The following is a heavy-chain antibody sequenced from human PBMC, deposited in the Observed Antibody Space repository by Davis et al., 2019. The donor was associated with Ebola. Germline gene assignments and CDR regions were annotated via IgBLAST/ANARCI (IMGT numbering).Heavy chain of an antibody. CDR2: IDWDDDK. CDR3: ARIRLQSPLGTANWYFDL. Sequence: SGPTLLKPTQTLTLTCTFSGFSLSTSGMCVSWIRQPPGKALEWLARIDWDDDKYYSTSLKTRLTISKDTSKNQVVLTMTNMDPVDTATYYCARIRLQSPLGTANWYFDLWGRGTLVTVSS. J-gene: IGHJ2*01. D-gene: IGHD2-15*01. V-gene: IGHV2-70*11. CDR1: GFSLSTSGMC.